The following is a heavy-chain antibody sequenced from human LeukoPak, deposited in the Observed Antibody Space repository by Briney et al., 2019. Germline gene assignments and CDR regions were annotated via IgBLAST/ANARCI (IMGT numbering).Heavy chain of an antibody. D-gene: IGHD3-3*01. V-gene: IGHV4-59*01. CDR2: IYYSGST. CDR1: GGSISSYY. Sequence: SETLSLTCTVSGGSISSYYWSWIRQPPGKGLEWIGYIYYSGSTNYNPSLKSRVTISVDTSKNQFSLKLSSVTAADTAVYYCARVDYDFWSGYFDYWGQGTLVTVSS. J-gene: IGHJ4*02. CDR3: ARVDYDFWSGYFDY.